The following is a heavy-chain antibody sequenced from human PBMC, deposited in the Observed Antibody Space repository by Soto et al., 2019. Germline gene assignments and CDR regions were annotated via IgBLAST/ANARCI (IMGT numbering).Heavy chain of an antibody. V-gene: IGHV1-8*01. CDR3: ARGVDAGVDV. CDR2: MSPNSGAT. D-gene: IGHD1-1*01. Sequence: ASSKVSCKASGYTFTTYDINWVRQATGQGLEWMGWMSPNSGATGYAQKFQGRVTMTRDTSISTAYMELSNLRSEDTAIYYCARGVDAGVDVWGQGTTVTVSS. CDR1: GYTFTTYD. J-gene: IGHJ6*02.